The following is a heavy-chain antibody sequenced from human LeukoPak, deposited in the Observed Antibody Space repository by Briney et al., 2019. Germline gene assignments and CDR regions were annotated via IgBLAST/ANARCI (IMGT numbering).Heavy chain of an antibody. D-gene: IGHD5-18*01. CDR1: GGSFSGNY. Sequence: PSETLSLTCAVYGGSFSGNYWSWIRQPPGKGLEWIGEINHSGSTNYNPSLKSRVTTSVDTSKNQFSLKLSSVTAADTAVYYCARALPRRGYSYGYDDWGQGTLVTVSS. J-gene: IGHJ4*02. CDR3: ARALPRRGYSYGYDD. CDR2: INHSGST. V-gene: IGHV4-34*01.